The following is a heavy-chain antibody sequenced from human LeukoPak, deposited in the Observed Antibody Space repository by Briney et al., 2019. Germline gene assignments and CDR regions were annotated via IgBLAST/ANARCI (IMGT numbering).Heavy chain of an antibody. CDR2: INHSGST. Sequence: PSETLSLTCAVYGGSFSGYYWSWIRQPPGKGLEWIGEINHSGSTDYNPSLKSRVTISVDTSKNQFSLKLSSVTAADTAVYYCARVGYDILTGYYKSYFDYWGQGTLVTVSS. CDR3: ARVGYDILTGYYKSYFDY. J-gene: IGHJ4*02. CDR1: GGSFSGYY. V-gene: IGHV4-34*01. D-gene: IGHD3-9*01.